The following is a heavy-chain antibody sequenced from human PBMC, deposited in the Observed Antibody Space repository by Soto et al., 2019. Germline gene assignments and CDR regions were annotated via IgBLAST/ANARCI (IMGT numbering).Heavy chain of an antibody. J-gene: IGHJ2*01. CDR2: IFSHDEK. Sequence: QVTLKESGPVLVKPTETLTLTCTVSGFSLSNARMGVSWIRQPPGKALEWLAHIFSHDEKSYSTPLKSRLTIPQDTSKSQVVPTMPNMDPVDTATYYRARTGREMATFPHWYFDLWGRGTLVTVSS. CDR3: ARTGREMATFPHWYFDL. V-gene: IGHV2-26*01. D-gene: IGHD5-12*01. CDR1: GFSLSNARMG.